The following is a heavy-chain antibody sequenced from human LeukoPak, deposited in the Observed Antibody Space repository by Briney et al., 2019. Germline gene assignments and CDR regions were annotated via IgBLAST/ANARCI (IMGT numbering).Heavy chain of an antibody. CDR1: GYSFTSYY. CDR3: ARDNWNDVSGAFDI. Sequence: GASVKVSCKASGYSFTSYYLHWVRQAPGQGLEWMGIINPSGGSTSYAQKFQGRVTMTRDMSTSTVYMELSSLTSEDTAVYYCARDNWNDVSGAFDIWGQGTMVTVSS. CDR2: INPSGGST. J-gene: IGHJ3*02. D-gene: IGHD1-20*01. V-gene: IGHV1-46*01.